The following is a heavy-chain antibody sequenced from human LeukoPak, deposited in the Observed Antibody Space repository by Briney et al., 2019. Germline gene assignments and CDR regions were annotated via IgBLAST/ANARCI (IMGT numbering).Heavy chain of an antibody. CDR1: GFTFSTDA. CDR3: ARSAVGTSCCTAVDY. J-gene: IGHJ4*02. CDR2: ISTSGDRT. V-gene: IGHV3-23*01. D-gene: IGHD1-26*01. Sequence: GGSLRLSCAASGFTFSTDAMTWVRQAPGKGLEWVSGISTSGDRTYYADSVKGRFTTSRDNSKNTLYLQMNSLRAEDTAEYYCARSAVGTSCCTAVDYWGQGTLVTVSS.